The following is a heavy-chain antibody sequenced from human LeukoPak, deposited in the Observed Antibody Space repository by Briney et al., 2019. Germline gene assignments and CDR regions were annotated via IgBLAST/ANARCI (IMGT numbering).Heavy chain of an antibody. V-gene: IGHV5-51*01. CDR3: ARRVGSYEYFDY. J-gene: IGHJ4*02. CDR1: GYDFTTYW. D-gene: IGHD3-10*01. Sequence: GESLKISCKGSGYDFTTYWIAWVRQMPGKGLEWTGIISPGDSDTRYSPSFQGQVTISADKSISTAYLQWSSLKASDTAMYYCARRVGSYEYFDYWGQGTLVTVSS. CDR2: ISPGDSDT.